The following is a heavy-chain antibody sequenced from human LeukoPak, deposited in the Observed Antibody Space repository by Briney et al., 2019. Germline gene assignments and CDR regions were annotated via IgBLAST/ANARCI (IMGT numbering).Heavy chain of an antibody. J-gene: IGHJ4*02. CDR2: INHSGST. V-gene: IGHV4-34*01. CDR3: ARYDGEATNLYLDY. CDR1: GGSFSGYY. Sequence: SETLSLTCAVYGGSFSGYYWSWIRQPPGKGLEWIGEINHSGSTNYNPSLKSRVTISVDTSKNQFSLKLSSVTAADTAVYYCARYDGEATNLYLDYWGQGTLVTVSS. D-gene: IGHD5-12*01.